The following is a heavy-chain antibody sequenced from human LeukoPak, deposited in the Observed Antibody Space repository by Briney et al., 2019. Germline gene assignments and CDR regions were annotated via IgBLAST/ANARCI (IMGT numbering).Heavy chain of an antibody. CDR3: ARDGKAAAVDAFDI. V-gene: IGHV3-11*06. D-gene: IGHD6-13*01. CDR1: GFSFSDYY. CDR2: ISSSSSYT. Sequence: RGSLRLSCAVSGFSFSDYYMSWIRQAPGKGLEWVSYISSSSSYTNYADSVKGRFTISRDNAKNSLYLQMNSLRAEDTAMYYCARDGKAAAVDAFDIWGQGTMVTVSS. J-gene: IGHJ3*02.